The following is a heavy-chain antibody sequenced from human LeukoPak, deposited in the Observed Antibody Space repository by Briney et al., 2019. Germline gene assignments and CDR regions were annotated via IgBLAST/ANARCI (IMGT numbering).Heavy chain of an antibody. J-gene: IGHJ4*02. V-gene: IGHV3-30*18. D-gene: IGHD3-9*01. CDR2: MSFDGSHT. Sequence: GRSLRLSCAASGFTFSSYGMHWVRQAPGKGLEWVAVMSFDGSHTYYADSVKGRFTISRDNSKNTLYLQMNSLRAEDTAVYYCAKERVDWRYFDYWGQGTLVTVSS. CDR1: GFTFSSYG. CDR3: AKERVDWRYFDY.